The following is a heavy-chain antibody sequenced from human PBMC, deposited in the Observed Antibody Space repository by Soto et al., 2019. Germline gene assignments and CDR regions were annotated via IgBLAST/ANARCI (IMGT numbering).Heavy chain of an antibody. J-gene: IGHJ4*02. Sequence: PGGSLRLSCAASGFTFSSYGMHWVRQAPGKGLEWVAVISYDGSNKYYADSVKGRFTISRDNSKNTLYLQMNSLRAEDTAVYYCAKSPRGNSFQEAAAPGYWGQGTLVTVSS. V-gene: IGHV3-30*18. CDR2: ISYDGSNK. CDR1: GFTFSSYG. CDR3: AKSPRGNSFQEAAAPGY. D-gene: IGHD6-13*01.